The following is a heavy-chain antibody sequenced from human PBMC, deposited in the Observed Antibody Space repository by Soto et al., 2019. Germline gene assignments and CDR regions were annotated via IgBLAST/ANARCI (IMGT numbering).Heavy chain of an antibody. D-gene: IGHD6-19*01. CDR2: ISSSSSTI. Sequence: HPGGSLRLSCAASGFTFSSYSMNWVRQAPGKGLEWVSYISSSSSTIYYADSVKGRFTISRDNAKNSLYLQMNSLRAEDTAVYYCARDGSGWYIDYMDVWGKGTTVTVSS. J-gene: IGHJ6*03. V-gene: IGHV3-48*01. CDR1: GFTFSSYS. CDR3: ARDGSGWYIDYMDV.